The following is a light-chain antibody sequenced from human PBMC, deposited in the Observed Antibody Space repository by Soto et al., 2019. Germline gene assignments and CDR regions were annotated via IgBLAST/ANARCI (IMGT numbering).Light chain of an antibody. CDR3: QQSYSTPWT. Sequence: DIQMTQSPSSLSASVGDRVTITCRASQSISSYLNGYQQKPGKAPKLLIYAASSLQSGVPSRLSGGGSGTDFTLTISSLQPEDFATYYCQQSYSTPWTFGQGTKVEIK. CDR2: AAS. V-gene: IGKV1-39*01. J-gene: IGKJ1*01. CDR1: QSISSY.